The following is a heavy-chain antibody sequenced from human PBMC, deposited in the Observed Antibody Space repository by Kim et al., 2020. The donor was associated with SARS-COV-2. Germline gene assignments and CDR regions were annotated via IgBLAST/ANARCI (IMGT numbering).Heavy chain of an antibody. CDR3: AKDLPNRWTLDY. D-gene: IGHD1-1*01. Sequence: ESVKGRFTVSRDNSKNTLYLQMNSLRGEDTAVYYCAKDLPNRWTLDYWGQGTLVVVSS. J-gene: IGHJ4*02. V-gene: IGHV3-33*06.